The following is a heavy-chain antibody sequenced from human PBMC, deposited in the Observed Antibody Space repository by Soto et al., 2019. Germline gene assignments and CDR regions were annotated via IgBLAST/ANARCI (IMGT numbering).Heavy chain of an antibody. V-gene: IGHV3-23*01. CDR2: ISGRGDST. Sequence: LRLSCAASGFTFSSYAMTWVRQAPGKGLEWVSAISGRGDSTYYADSVKGRFTISRDNAKNSLYLQMNSLRAEDTAVYYCARERYSYGPYYFDYWGQGTLVTVSS. CDR3: ARERYSYGPYYFDY. J-gene: IGHJ4*02. D-gene: IGHD5-18*01. CDR1: GFTFSSYA.